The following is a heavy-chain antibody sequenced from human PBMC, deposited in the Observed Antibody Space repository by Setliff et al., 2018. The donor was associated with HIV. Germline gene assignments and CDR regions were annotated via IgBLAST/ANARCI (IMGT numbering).Heavy chain of an antibody. CDR3: AKAKNYYGSGSESSDY. J-gene: IGHJ4*02. CDR1: GFSFSSYS. Sequence: PGGSLRLSCVGSGFSFSSYSMSWVRRAPGKGLEWIAYIYTGSNTIFYVDSVEGRFTISRDNAKNSLYLQMNSLRAEDTALYYCAKAKNYYGSGSESSDYWGQGTLVTVSS. CDR2: IYTGSNTI. D-gene: IGHD3-10*01. V-gene: IGHV3-48*04.